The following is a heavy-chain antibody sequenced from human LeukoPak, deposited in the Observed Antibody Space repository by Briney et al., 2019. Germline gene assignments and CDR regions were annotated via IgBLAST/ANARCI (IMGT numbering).Heavy chain of an antibody. D-gene: IGHD3-22*01. CDR2: IYYSGST. V-gene: IGHV4-59*01. CDR1: GGSISSYY. CDR3: ARNRAPYYYDSSGYYPYYYYYMDV. Sequence: NSSETLSLTCTVSGGSISSYYWSWIRQPPGKGLEWIGYIYYSGSTNYNPSLKSRVTISVDTSKNQFSLKLSPVTAADTVVYYCARNRAPYYYDSSGYYPYYYYYMDVWGKGTTVTVSS. J-gene: IGHJ6*03.